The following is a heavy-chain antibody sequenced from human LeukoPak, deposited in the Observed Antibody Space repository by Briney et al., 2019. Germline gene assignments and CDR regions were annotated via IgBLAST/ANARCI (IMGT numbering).Heavy chain of an antibody. Sequence: KSSETLSLTCAVYGGSFSGYYWSWIRQPPGKGLEWIGEINHSGSTNYNPSLKSRVTISVDTSKNQFSLKLSSVTAADTAVYYCARDRMMGYWGQGTLVTVSS. CDR1: GGSFSGYY. D-gene: IGHD3-16*01. CDR3: ARDRMMGY. J-gene: IGHJ4*02. CDR2: INHSGST. V-gene: IGHV4-34*01.